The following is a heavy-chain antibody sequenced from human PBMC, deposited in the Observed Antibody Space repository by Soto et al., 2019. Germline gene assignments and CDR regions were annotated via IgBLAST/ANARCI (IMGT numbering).Heavy chain of an antibody. J-gene: IGHJ4*02. CDR2: INPNSGGT. CDR3: ARTPGSGYYYIDY. Sequence: ASVKVSCKASGYTFTGYYMHWVRQAPGQGLEWMGWINPNSGGTNYAQKFQGRVTMTRDTSISTAYMELSRLRSDDTAVYYCARTPGSGYYYIDYWGQGTLVTVYS. D-gene: IGHD3-3*01. V-gene: IGHV1-2*02. CDR1: GYTFTGYY.